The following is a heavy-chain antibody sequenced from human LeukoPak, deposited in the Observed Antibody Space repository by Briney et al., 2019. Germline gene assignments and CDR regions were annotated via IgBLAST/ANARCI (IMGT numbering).Heavy chain of an antibody. CDR3: VREASGGTKGVSGTFDI. J-gene: IGHJ3*02. CDR2: IKRDGSEK. CDR1: GITFSNAW. V-gene: IGHV3-7*01. D-gene: IGHD6-13*01. Sequence: PGGSLRLSCAASGITFSNAWMSWVRQAPGKGLEWVASIKRDGSEKYYVDSVKGRFTISRDNAKNSLYLQMNSLRAEDTAVYHCVREASGGTKGVSGTFDIWGQGTLVTVSS.